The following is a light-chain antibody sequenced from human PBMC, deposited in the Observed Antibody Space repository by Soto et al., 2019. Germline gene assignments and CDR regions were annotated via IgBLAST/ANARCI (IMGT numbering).Light chain of an antibody. CDR1: QTVTSDY. CDR2: GAS. J-gene: IGKJ4*01. CDR3: HQYGDSPLT. Sequence: EFVLTQSPGTLSLSPGERATLSCRASQTVTSDYLAWYQQKPGQAPRLLIYGASDRATGIPDRFSASGSGTDFTLTISRLYPQDFAIYYCHQYGDSPLTVGGGTKVDSK. V-gene: IGKV3-20*01.